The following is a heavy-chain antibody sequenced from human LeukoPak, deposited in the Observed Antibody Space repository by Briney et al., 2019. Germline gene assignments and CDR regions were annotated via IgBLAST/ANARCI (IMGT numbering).Heavy chain of an antibody. V-gene: IGHV3-30*04. J-gene: IGHJ4*02. D-gene: IGHD1-26*01. CDR2: ISYDGSYM. CDR1: RFRFSSYS. CDR3: ARDLGGSPADY. Sequence: GGSLRLSCAASRFRFSSYSMHWVRQAPGKGLEWVAVISYDGSYMYYGDSVKGRFTISRDNSKNTLHLQMNSLRAEDTAVYYCARDLGGSPADYWGQGTLVTVSS.